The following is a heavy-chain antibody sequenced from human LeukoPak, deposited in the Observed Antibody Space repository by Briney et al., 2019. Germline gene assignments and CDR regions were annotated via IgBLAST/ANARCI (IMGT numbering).Heavy chain of an antibody. J-gene: IGHJ4*02. CDR3: ARGPTNGQAFDY. Sequence: GGSLRLSCVASGFTFSSSWMTWVRQAPGRGLGWVASIREDGSEKTSVDSVKGRFTISRDNAKNSLYLQMDSLRAEDTAVYYCARGPTNGQAFDYWGQGTLVSVSS. D-gene: IGHD2-8*01. V-gene: IGHV3-7*01. CDR2: IREDGSEK. CDR1: GFTFSSSW.